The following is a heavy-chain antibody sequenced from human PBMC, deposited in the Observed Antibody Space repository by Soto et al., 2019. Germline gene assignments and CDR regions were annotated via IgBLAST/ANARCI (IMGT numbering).Heavy chain of an antibody. Sequence: QITLKESGPTLVKPTQTLTLTCTFSGFSLSTSGVGVGWIRQPPGKALEWLALIYWDDDKRYSPSLKSRLTITNDTHKNQVVLKMPNMDPEDTGTYYCAHSPSNMVRGVIHGRFGYWGQGTLVAFSS. V-gene: IGHV2-5*02. CDR1: GFSLSTSGVG. CDR3: AHSPSNMVRGVIHGRFGY. J-gene: IGHJ4*02. CDR2: IYWDDDK. D-gene: IGHD3-10*01.